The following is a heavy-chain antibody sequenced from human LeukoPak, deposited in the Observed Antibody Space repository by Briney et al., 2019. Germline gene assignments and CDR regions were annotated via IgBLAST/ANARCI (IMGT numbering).Heavy chain of an antibody. CDR2: LYYTGST. V-gene: IGHV4-4*02. J-gene: IGHJ4*02. D-gene: IGHD3-10*01. CDR1: GGSISSNNW. CDR3: ARLRGSGTYYEFY. Sequence: PSGTLSLTCAVSGGSISSNNWWSWVRQPPGKGLEWIGELYYTGSTNYNPSLKSRVTISVDKSKNQFSLKLNSVTAADTAVYYCARLRGSGTYYEFYWGQGTLVTVSS.